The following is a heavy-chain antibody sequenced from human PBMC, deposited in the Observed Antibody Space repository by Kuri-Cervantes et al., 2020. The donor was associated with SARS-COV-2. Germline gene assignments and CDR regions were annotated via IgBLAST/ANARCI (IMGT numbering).Heavy chain of an antibody. CDR2: MNPNSGNT. D-gene: IGHD2-2*01. CDR3: AREGYCSSTSCSQGGPYAFDI. J-gene: IGHJ3*02. V-gene: IGHV1-8*03. Sequence: ASVKVSCKASGYTSTSYDINWVRQATGQGLEWMGWMNPNSGNTGYAQKFQGRVTITRNTSISTAYMELSSLRSEDTAVYYCAREGYCSSTSCSQGGPYAFDIWGQGTMVTVSS. CDR1: GYTSTSYD.